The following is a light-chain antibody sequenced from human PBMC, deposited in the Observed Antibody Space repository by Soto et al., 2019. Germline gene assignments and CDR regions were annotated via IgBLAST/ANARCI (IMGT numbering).Light chain of an antibody. J-gene: IGLJ1*01. CDR3: SSYRSTTTFGV. Sequence: QSALTQPASVSGSPGQSITISCTGTSSDIGGYNYVSWYQQHPGKAPKVVIYEVSNRPLGVSNRFSASKSVNTASLIISGLQADDEADHFCSSYRSTTTFGVFGTGTKVTVL. CDR1: SSDIGGYNY. V-gene: IGLV2-14*01. CDR2: EVS.